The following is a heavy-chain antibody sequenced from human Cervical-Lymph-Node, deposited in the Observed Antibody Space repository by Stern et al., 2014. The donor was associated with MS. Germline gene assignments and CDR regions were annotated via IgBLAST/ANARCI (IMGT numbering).Heavy chain of an antibody. CDR1: GFSLNTSGVG. D-gene: IGHD3-3*01. Sequence: QVTLRESGPTLVRPTQTLTLTCTFSGFSLNTSGVGVAWIRQPPGKALEWLSLVYWDDDKRYLPSLRDRLTITKDASKNRVILTMTNMDPVDTATYYCAHNRYAITISDYFDFWGQGALVTVSS. J-gene: IGHJ4*02. V-gene: IGHV2-5*09. CDR2: VYWDDDK. CDR3: AHNRYAITISDYFDF.